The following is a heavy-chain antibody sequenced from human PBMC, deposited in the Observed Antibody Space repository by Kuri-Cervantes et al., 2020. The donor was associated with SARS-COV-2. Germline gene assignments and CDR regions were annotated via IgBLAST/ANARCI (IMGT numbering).Heavy chain of an antibody. CDR3: ARVPSITMVRGANSDGMDV. Sequence: GGSLRLSCAASGFTFSSYGMHWVRQAPGKGLVWVSRINSDGSSTSYADSVKGRFTISRDNAKNTLYLQMNSLRAEDTAVYYCARVPSITMVRGANSDGMDVWGQGTTVTVSS. D-gene: IGHD3-10*01. CDR1: GFTFSSYG. J-gene: IGHJ6*02. V-gene: IGHV3-74*01. CDR2: INSDGSST.